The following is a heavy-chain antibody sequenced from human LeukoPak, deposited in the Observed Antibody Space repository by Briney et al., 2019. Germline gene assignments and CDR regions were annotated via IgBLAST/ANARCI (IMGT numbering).Heavy chain of an antibody. J-gene: IGHJ4*02. Sequence: GGSLRLSCAASGFTVSSYWMSWVRQAPGKGMEGVANIKHFGSEKYYVASVKRPFPISRDNANSSLYLQMNSLRAEDTAVYYCARMGYYYDSSGWEAYWGQGTLVTVSS. CDR1: GFTVSSYW. D-gene: IGHD3-22*01. V-gene: IGHV3-7*01. CDR2: IKHFGSEK. CDR3: ARMGYYYDSSGWEAY.